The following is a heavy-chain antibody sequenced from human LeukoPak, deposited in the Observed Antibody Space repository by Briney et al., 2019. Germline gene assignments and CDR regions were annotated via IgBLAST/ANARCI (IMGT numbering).Heavy chain of an antibody. V-gene: IGHV3-48*01. CDR3: ARGSFHYYPYF. J-gene: IGHJ4*02. CDR2: ISSSSSTI. D-gene: IGHD3-10*01. CDR1: GFTFSRYS. Sequence: GGSLRLSCAASGFTFSRYSMIWVRQAPGKGLQWVSYISSSSSTIYYADSVKGRFTISRDNAKNSLFLQMSSLRVEDTAVYFCARGSFHYYPYFWGQGTLVTVSS.